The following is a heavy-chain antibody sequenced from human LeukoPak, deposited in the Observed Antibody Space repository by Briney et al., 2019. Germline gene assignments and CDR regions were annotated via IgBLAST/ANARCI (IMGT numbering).Heavy chain of an antibody. CDR1: GFTFSSYG. CDR3: AKGAVVLTALSSFDY. CDR2: ISYDGSNK. J-gene: IGHJ4*02. Sequence: GGSLRLSCAASGFTFSSYGMHWVRQAPGKGLEWVAVISYDGSNKYYADSVKGRFTISRDNSKDTLFLQMNSLRAEDTAVYYCAKGAVVLTALSSFDYWGQGTLVTVSS. D-gene: IGHD2-15*01. V-gene: IGHV3-30*18.